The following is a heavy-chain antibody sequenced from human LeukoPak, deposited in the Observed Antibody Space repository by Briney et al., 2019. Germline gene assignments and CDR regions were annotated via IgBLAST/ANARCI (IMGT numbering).Heavy chain of an antibody. Sequence: PSETLSLTCTVSGGSISSSSYYWGWIRQPPGKGLEWIGSIYYSGSTYYNPSLKSRVTISVDTSKNQFSLKLSSVTAADTAVYYCARLVREVVDTAMVGSLDYWGQGTLVTVSS. J-gene: IGHJ4*02. D-gene: IGHD5-18*01. CDR3: ARLVREVVDTAMVGSLDY. CDR2: IYYSGST. V-gene: IGHV4-39*01. CDR1: GGSISSSSYY.